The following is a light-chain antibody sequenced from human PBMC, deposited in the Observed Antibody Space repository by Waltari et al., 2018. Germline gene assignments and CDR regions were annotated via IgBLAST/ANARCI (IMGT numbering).Light chain of an antibody. CDR3: MQGTHWPWT. Sequence: DVVMTQSPLSLSVTLGQPASISCRSGQSLVSSDGNTYFNWFQQRPGQSPRRLLYKVSNRDSGVADRFSSRGAGTDCTLRISRVEAGDVGVYYCMQGTHWPWTCGQGTKVEIK. V-gene: IGKV2-30*01. CDR2: KVS. J-gene: IGKJ1*01. CDR1: QSLVSSDGNTY.